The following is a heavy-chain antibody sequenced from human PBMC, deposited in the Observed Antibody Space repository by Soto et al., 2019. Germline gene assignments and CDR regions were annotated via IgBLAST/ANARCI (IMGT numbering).Heavy chain of an antibody. CDR2: IIPIFGTA. J-gene: IGHJ5*02. CDR3: ARDRGPLDSGDSEA. V-gene: IGHV1-69*12. CDR1: VATFHSYA. Sequence: QVQLVQSGSEVKKPGSSVKVSCKAFVATFHSYAISWVRQAPGQGLEWMGGIIPIFGTAYYAQKFQGRVTSTADESPTTPYMELSSLTSEDTAGYYCARDRGPLDSGDSEAWGQGTLVTVSS. D-gene: IGHD4-17*01.